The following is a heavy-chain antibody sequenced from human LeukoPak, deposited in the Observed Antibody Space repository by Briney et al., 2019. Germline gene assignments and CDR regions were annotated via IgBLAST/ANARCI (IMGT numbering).Heavy chain of an antibody. CDR3: ATHIGVFDL. J-gene: IGHJ3*01. CDR1: GGSISSYS. D-gene: IGHD2-21*01. Sequence: SETLSLTCTVSGGSISSYSWSWIRQSPGEGLEWIGYIYTTGSTNSNPSLTSRVCISVYTARSLFSRKLSSVTAAEPGVYFGATHIGVFDLWGRGTMVPFSS. CDR2: IYTTGST. V-gene: IGHV4-4*09.